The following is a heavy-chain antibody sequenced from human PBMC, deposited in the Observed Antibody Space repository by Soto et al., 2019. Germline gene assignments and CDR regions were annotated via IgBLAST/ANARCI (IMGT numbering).Heavy chain of an antibody. CDR2: IYHSGST. CDR3: ARVLRYLHFDY. Sequence: QVQLQESGPGLVKPSGTLSLTCAVSGVSISSSNWWSWVRQPPGKGMAWIGEIYHSGSTNYNPSLKSRVTIAVNKSKNQFALKLSSVTAADTAVYYCARVLRYLHFDYWGQGTMVTVSS. V-gene: IGHV4-4*02. J-gene: IGHJ4*02. D-gene: IGHD3-9*01. CDR1: GVSISSSNW.